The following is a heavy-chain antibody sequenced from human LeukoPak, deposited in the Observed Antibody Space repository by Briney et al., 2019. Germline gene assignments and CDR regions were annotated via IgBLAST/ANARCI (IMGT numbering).Heavy chain of an antibody. CDR2: ISYDGDNK. Sequence: GRSLRLSCAASGFTFSNHAIHWLRQAPGKGLEWVAVISYDGDNKYYADSVKGRFTISRDNSKNTLYLQMNSLRAEDTAVYYCARDQMTTHSDYWGQGTLVSVSS. D-gene: IGHD4-11*01. CDR1: GFTFSNHA. J-gene: IGHJ4*02. V-gene: IGHV3-30*04. CDR3: ARDQMTTHSDY.